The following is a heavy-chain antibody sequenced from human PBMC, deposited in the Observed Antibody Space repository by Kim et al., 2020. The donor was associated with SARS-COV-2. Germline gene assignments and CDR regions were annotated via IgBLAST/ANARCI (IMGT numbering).Heavy chain of an antibody. D-gene: IGHD3-22*01. J-gene: IGHJ6*02. Sequence: SETLSLTCTVSGGSISSSSYYWGWIRQPPGKGLEWIGSIYYSGSTYYNPSLKSRVTISVDTSKNQFSLKLSSVTAADTAVYYCASPRPYYYDSSGYGMDVWGQGTTVTVSS. CDR3: ASPRPYYYDSSGYGMDV. CDR1: GGSISSSSYY. CDR2: IYYSGST. V-gene: IGHV4-39*01.